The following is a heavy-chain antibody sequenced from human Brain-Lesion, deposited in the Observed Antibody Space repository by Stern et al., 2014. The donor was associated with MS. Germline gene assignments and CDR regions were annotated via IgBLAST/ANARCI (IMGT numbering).Heavy chain of an antibody. CDR2: FKPECDGT. V-gene: IGHV1-24*01. J-gene: IGHJ4*02. D-gene: IGHD1-26*01. Sequence: QMQLVESGAEVTKPGASVKVSCKVSGYTLTELSMHWVRQAPRKGLEWMGGFKPECDGTIYAQKFQGRVTMTEDTSTDTAYMELSSLRSEDTAVYYCATLSPGAGGNYYRHFDYWGQGTLVTVSS. CDR1: GYTLTELS. CDR3: ATLSPGAGGNYYRHFDY.